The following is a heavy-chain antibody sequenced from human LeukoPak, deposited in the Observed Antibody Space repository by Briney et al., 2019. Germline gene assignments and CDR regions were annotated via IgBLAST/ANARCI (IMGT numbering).Heavy chain of an antibody. D-gene: IGHD3-10*01. CDR2: ISYDGSNK. CDR3: AKDHYYGSGSYYRRNGRKQRDYFDY. CDR1: GFTFSSYG. J-gene: IGHJ4*02. Sequence: PGGSLRLSCAASGFTFSSYGMHWVRQAPGKGLEWVAVISYDGSNKYYADSVKGRFTISRDNSKNTLYLQMNSLRAEDTAVYYCAKDHYYGSGSYYRRNGRKQRDYFDYWGQGTLVTVSS. V-gene: IGHV3-30*18.